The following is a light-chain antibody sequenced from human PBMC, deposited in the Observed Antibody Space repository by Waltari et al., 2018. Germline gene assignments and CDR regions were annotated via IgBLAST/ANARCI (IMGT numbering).Light chain of an antibody. J-gene: IGKJ5*01. V-gene: IGKV3-20*01. CDR3: QQYSYSPVT. Sequence: EIVLTQSPGTLSLSIGERATLSCRASQRVSSSFLAWYQQKPGQAPRLLIYGASSRATGIPDRFSGGGSGTDFTLIISRLEPEDCAIYYCQQYSYSPVTFGQGTRLEIK. CDR1: QRVSSSF. CDR2: GAS.